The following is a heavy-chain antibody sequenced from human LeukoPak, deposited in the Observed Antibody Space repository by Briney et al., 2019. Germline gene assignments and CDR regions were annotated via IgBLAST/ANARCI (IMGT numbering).Heavy chain of an antibody. J-gene: IGHJ4*02. V-gene: IGHV1-18*01. Sequence: ASVKVSCKASGYTFTSYGISWVRQAPGQGLEWMGWISAYNGNTNYAQKLQGRVTMTTDTSTSTAYMELRSLRSDDTAVYYCARDLRIVVVPAAIFGYWGQGTLVTVSS. D-gene: IGHD2-2*01. CDR2: ISAYNGNT. CDR1: GYTFTSYG. CDR3: ARDLRIVVVPAAIFGY.